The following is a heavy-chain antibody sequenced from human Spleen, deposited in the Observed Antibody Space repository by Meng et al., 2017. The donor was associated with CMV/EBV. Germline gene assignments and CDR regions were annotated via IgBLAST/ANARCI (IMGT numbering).Heavy chain of an antibody. D-gene: IGHD3-16*01. V-gene: IGHV1-2*02. CDR1: GYTFTGYY. Sequence: ASVKVSCKASGYTFTGYYLNWVRQAPGQGLEWMGWINPISGDTNYAQKFQGRVTMTRDTSISTAYMELSRLRSDDTAVYYCAREPRLHWGSSYYYGMDVWGQGTTVTVS. CDR2: INPISGDT. CDR3: AREPRLHWGSSYYYGMDV. J-gene: IGHJ6*02.